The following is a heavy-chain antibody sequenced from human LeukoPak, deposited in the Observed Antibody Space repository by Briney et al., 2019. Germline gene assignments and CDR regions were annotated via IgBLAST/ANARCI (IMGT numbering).Heavy chain of an antibody. CDR2: ISAYNGNT. CDR1: GYTFTSYG. D-gene: IGHD3-9*01. J-gene: IGHJ3*02. CDR3: AILVGVLTGPDAFDI. V-gene: IGHV1-18*01. Sequence: GASVKVPCKAPGYTFTSYGISWVRQAPGQGLEWMGWISAYNGNTNYAQKLQGRVTMTTDTSTSTAYMELRSLRSDDTAVYYCAILVGVLTGPDAFDIWGQGTMVTVSS.